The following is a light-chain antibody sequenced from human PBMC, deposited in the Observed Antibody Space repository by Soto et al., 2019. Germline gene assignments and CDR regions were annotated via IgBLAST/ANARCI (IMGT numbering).Light chain of an antibody. CDR3: RSYTSSSALYG. Sequence: QSALTQPASVSGSPGQSITISCTGTSSDVGGYNYVSWYQQHPGKAPKLMIYDVSNRPSGVSNRFSGSKSGNTASLTISGLQAEDDAEYYCRSYTSSSALYGFGTGTNVTV. J-gene: IGLJ1*01. V-gene: IGLV2-14*01. CDR2: DVS. CDR1: SSDVGGYNY.